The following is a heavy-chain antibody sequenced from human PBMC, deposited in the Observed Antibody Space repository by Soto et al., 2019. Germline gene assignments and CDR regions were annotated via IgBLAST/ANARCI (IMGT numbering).Heavy chain of an antibody. CDR1: GGSISSGGYS. V-gene: IGHV4-30-2*01. D-gene: IGHD4-17*01. J-gene: IGHJ4*02. CDR3: ARGMTTVTTFDY. Sequence: SETLSLTGAVSGGSISSGGYSWSWIRQPPGKGLEWIGYIYHSGSTYYNPSLKSRVTISVDRSKNQFSLKLSSVTAADTAVYYCARGMTTVTTFDYWGQGTLVTVSS. CDR2: IYHSGST.